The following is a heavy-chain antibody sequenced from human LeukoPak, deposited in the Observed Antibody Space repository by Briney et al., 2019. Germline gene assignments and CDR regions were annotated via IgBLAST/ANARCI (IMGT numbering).Heavy chain of an antibody. Sequence: AALKVSCRASGYAFTSYGISWVRHAPGQGLEWMGWISAYNGNTNYAQKLQGRVTMTTDTSTSTAYMELRSLRSDDTAVYYCARVSQLAIDYWGQGTLVTVSS. CDR1: GYAFTSYG. V-gene: IGHV1-18*01. D-gene: IGHD2-2*01. CDR2: ISAYNGNT. J-gene: IGHJ4*02. CDR3: ARVSQLAIDY.